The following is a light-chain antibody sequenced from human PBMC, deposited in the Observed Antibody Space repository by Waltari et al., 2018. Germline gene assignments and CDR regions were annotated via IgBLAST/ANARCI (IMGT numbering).Light chain of an antibody. CDR3: RQGTHWPPWT. CDR1: QSLVHSDGNTY. J-gene: IGKJ1*01. V-gene: IGKV2-30*02. CDR2: KVS. Sequence: DVVMTQSPLSLPVTLGQPASISCRSSQSLVHSDGNTYLNWFQQRPGQSPRRLIYKVSNRDSGGPDRFSGSGSGTDFTLKISRVEAEDVVVYYCRQGTHWPPWTFGQGTKVEIK.